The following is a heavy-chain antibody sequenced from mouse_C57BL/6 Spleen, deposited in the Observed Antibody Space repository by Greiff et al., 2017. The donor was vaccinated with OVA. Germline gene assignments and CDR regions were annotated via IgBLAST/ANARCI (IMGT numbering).Heavy chain of an antibody. Sequence: VQLQQSGAELVKPGASVKLSCTASGFNIKDYYMHWVKQRTEQGLEWIGRIDPEDGETKYAPNFPGKATITADTSYNTAYLQLSSLTSEDTAVNYGAGPADGISSYWYFDVWGTGTTVTVSS. V-gene: IGHV14-2*01. D-gene: IGHD1-1*01. CDR2: IDPEDGET. CDR1: GFNIKDYY. J-gene: IGHJ1*03. CDR3: AGPADGISSYWYFDV.